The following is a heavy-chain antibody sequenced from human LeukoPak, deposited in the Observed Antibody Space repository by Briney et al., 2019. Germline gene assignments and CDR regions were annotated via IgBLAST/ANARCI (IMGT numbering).Heavy chain of an antibody. CDR3: AKPITVSGATDGFDI. Sequence: GGGLRLSCAASGFSFNKNLMKWVRPAPRRGREWGANIKQDGNEKYFVDSVKGRFTTSRDNAKNSLYLQMNSLRCEDTAVYYCAKPITVSGATDGFDIWGQGTMVTVSS. V-gene: IGHV3-7*01. J-gene: IGHJ3*02. D-gene: IGHD3-3*01. CDR2: IKQDGNEK. CDR1: GFSFNKNL.